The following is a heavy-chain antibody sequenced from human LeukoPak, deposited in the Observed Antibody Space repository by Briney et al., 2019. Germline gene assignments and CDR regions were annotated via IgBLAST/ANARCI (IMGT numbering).Heavy chain of an antibody. CDR3: AKSRWGYYDCGES. CDR1: GFTFSSTW. D-gene: IGHD3-22*01. CDR2: IHSDGSST. J-gene: IGHJ5*02. Sequence: GGSLRLSCAASGFTFSSTWMHWFRQAPGKGPVWVSRIHSDGSSTIYADSVKGRFTISRDNARNTLYLQMNSLRAEDTAVYYCAKSRWGYYDCGESWGQGTLVTVSS. V-gene: IGHV3-74*01.